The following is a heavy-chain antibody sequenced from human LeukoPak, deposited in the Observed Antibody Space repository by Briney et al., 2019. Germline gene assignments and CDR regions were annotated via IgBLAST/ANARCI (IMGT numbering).Heavy chain of an antibody. CDR3: AWVATMIPLYYYYYYLDV. J-gene: IGHJ6*03. CDR2: IYYSGRT. Sequence: SETLSLTCTVSGVSISSYYWSCLRQPPGKGLEWVGYIYYSGRTNYNPTLKSRVTISVDTSKKQLSLKVRSVAAADTAVYYRAWVATMIPLYYYYYYLDVWGKGTTVTVSS. CDR1: GVSISSYY. D-gene: IGHD5-12*01. V-gene: IGHV4-59*01.